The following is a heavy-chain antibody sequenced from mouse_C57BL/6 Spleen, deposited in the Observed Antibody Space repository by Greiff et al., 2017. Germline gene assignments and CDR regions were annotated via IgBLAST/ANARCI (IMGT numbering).Heavy chain of an antibody. CDR1: GFTFSSYA. CDR3: AREERGRNYFDY. CDR2: ISDGGSYT. J-gene: IGHJ2*01. Sequence: EVHLVESGGGLVKPGGSLKLSCAASGFTFSSYAMSWVRQTPEKRLEWVATISDGGSYTYYPDNVKGRFTITRDNAKNNLYLQMSHLKSEDTAMYYCAREERGRNYFDYWGQGTTLTVSS. V-gene: IGHV5-4*01.